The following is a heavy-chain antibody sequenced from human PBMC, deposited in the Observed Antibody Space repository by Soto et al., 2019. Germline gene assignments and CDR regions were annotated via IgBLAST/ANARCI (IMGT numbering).Heavy chain of an antibody. CDR2: IYHSGST. CDR1: GGAISSYS. CDR3: AREPDY. V-gene: IGHV4-59*12. Sequence: SETLTRTCNGSGGAISSYSWSWIRQPPGKGLEWIGYIYHSGSTYYNPSLKSRVTISVDRSKNQFSLKLSSVTAADTAVYYCAREPDYWGQGTLVTVSS. J-gene: IGHJ4*02.